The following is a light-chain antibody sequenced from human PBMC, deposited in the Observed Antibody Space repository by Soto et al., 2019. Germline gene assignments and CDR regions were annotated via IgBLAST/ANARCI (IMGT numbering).Light chain of an antibody. Sequence: QCALTKTASVSGSPGQSLTISCTGTRGDVGVYNYVSWYQPYPGKAPNLMTSEVTNRPSAVPDRFSGSKTGDTDFLTISGLQAEDEADYYCSSYTISSTYVFGTGTKVT. V-gene: IGLV2-14*01. CDR3: SSYTISSTYV. CDR2: EVT. CDR1: RGDVGVYNY. J-gene: IGLJ1*01.